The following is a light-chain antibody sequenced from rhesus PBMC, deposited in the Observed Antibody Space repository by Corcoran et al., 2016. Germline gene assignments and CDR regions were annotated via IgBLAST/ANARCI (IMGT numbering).Light chain of an antibody. Sequence: PGEGATLSCRASQSVNGRLAWYQQKPGQTPRLRGYDTSTRATGIPDRFSGSGAGTDFFLTVSSLETEYVGVYYCQQYSNWPWTFGQGTKVDIK. CDR2: DTS. V-gene: IGKV3-35*01. CDR3: QQYSNWPWT. J-gene: IGKJ1*01. CDR1: QSVNGR.